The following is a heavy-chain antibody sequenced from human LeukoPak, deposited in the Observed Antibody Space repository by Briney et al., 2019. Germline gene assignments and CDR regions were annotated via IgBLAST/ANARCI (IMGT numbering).Heavy chain of an antibody. CDR2: LAYTGST. J-gene: IGHJ4*02. Sequence: PSETLSLTCTVSGGFIGSSSFYWAWIRQPLGKGLEWIGSLAYTGSTYYKSSLKSRVTLSVDAAKNQFSLNLTSVTAADTALFYCASSTSYYYDTSGYFEYWGQGILVTVSS. V-gene: IGHV4-39*01. CDR1: GGFIGSSSFY. D-gene: IGHD3-22*01. CDR3: ASSTSYYYDTSGYFEY.